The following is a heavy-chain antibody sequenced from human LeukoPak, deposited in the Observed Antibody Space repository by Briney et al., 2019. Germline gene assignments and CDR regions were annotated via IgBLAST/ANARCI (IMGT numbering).Heavy chain of an antibody. D-gene: IGHD6-19*01. CDR2: IYYSGST. V-gene: IGHV4-31*03. CDR1: GGSISSGGYY. CDR3: ARGPWEYSSGDC. Sequence: PSQTLSLTCTVSGGSISSGGYYWSWIRQHPGKGLEWIGYIYYSGSTYYNPSLKSRVTISVDTSKNQFSLKLSSVTAADTAVYYCARGPWEYSSGDCWGQGTLVTVSS. J-gene: IGHJ4*02.